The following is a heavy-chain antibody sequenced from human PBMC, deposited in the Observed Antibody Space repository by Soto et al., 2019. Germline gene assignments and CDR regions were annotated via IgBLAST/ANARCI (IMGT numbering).Heavy chain of an antibody. CDR2: IYYTGST. Sequence: PSETLSLTCSVSGSSISPFHWSWIRQPPGKGLEWIGYIYYTGSTKYNPSLKSRVTLSLGTSRNQLSLKLSSVTAADTAVYYCTRVGGYYGDYPNFDYWGPGTLVTVSS. CDR3: TRVGGYYGDYPNFDY. J-gene: IGHJ4*02. CDR1: GSSISPFH. D-gene: IGHD4-17*01. V-gene: IGHV4-59*01.